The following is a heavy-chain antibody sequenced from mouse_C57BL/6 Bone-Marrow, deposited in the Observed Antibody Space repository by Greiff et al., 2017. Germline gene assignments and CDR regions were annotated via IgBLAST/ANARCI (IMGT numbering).Heavy chain of an antibody. CDR2: ISNGGGST. CDR3: ARQRTCYSDWYFDV. D-gene: IGHD2-12*01. V-gene: IGHV5-12*01. Sequence: DVKLVESGGGLVQPGGSLKLSCAASGFTFSDYYMYWVRQTPEKRLEWVAYISNGGGSTYYPATVKGRFTISRDNAKNTLYLQMSRLKSEDTAMYYCARQRTCYSDWYFDVWGTGTTVTVSS. CDR1: GFTFSDYY. J-gene: IGHJ1*03.